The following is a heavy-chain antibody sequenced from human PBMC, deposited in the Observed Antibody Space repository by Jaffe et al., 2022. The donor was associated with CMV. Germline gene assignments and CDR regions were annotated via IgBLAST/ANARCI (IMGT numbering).Heavy chain of an antibody. J-gene: IGHJ2*01. Sequence: QLQLQESGPGLVKPSETLSLTCTVSGGSISSSSYYWGWIRQPPGKGLEWIGSIYYSGSTYYNPSLKSRVTISVDTSKNQFSLKLSSVTAADTAVYYCASWTAIDWYFDLWGRGTLVTVSS. CDR3: ASWTAIDWYFDL. D-gene: IGHD5-18*01. CDR2: IYYSGST. V-gene: IGHV4-39*01. CDR1: GGSISSSSYY.